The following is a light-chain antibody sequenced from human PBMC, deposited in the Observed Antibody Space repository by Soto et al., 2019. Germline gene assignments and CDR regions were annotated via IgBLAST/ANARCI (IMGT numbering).Light chain of an antibody. CDR2: GAS. V-gene: IGKV3-20*01. CDR1: QRVSSS. J-gene: IGKJ1*01. CDR3: QQYGSSSGT. Sequence: EIVLTQSPGTLSLSPGERATLPSRAGQRVSSSLAWYQQKPGQAPRLLIYGASSRATGIPDRFSGSGSGTDFTLTISRLEPEDFAVYYCQQYGSSSGTFGQGTKVEIK.